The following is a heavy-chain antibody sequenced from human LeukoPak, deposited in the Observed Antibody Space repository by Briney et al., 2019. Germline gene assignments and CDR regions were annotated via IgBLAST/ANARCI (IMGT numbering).Heavy chain of an antibody. J-gene: IGHJ4*02. CDR2: IWYDGSNE. V-gene: IGHV3-33*01. CDR3: ARDQGYCSGGNCYSAFDY. CDR1: GFTFSSYG. D-gene: IGHD2-15*01. Sequence: PGGSLRLSCAASGFTFSSYGMHWVRQAPGKGLEWVAVIWYDGSNEYYADSVKGRFTISRDNSKNTLYLQMNSLRAEDTAVYYCARDQGYCSGGNCYSAFDYWGQGTVVTVSS.